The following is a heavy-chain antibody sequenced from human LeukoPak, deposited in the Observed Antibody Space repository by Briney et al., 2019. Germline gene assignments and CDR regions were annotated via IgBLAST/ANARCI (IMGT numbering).Heavy chain of an antibody. D-gene: IGHD5-18*01. CDR1: GNYW. Sequence: PGGSLRLSCAASGNYWMHWVRQVPGKGLVWVSHINSDGSWTSYADSVKGRFTISRDDAKNTLYLQVNSLRAEDTAVYFCARGGSDTAMAHDYWGQGTLVTVSS. CDR3: ARGGSDTAMAHDY. CDR2: INSDGSWT. V-gene: IGHV3-74*01. J-gene: IGHJ4*02.